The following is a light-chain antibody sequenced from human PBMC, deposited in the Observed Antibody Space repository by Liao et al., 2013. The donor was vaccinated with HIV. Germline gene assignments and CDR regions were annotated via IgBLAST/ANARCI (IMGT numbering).Light chain of an antibody. CDR1: KLGDKY. CDR3: QAWDIGTRVV. Sequence: SYELTQAPSVSVPPGQTASITCSGDKLGDKYASWYQQRPGQSPILVIYQDTKRPSGISDRFSGSNSGNTATLTISGTQALDEADYFCQAWDIGTRVVFGGGTTLTVL. J-gene: IGLJ2*01. V-gene: IGLV3-1*01. CDR2: QDT.